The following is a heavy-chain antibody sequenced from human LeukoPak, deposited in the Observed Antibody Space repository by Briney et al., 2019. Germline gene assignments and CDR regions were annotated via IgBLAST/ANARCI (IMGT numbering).Heavy chain of an antibody. J-gene: IGHJ6*02. V-gene: IGHV4-39*01. CDR2: IYYSGST. CDR3: ARYSIAAAGTGMDV. D-gene: IGHD6-13*01. CDR1: GGSISSSSYY. Sequence: SETLSLTCTVSGGSISSSSYYWGWIRQPPGKGLEWIGSIYYSGSTYYNPSLKSRVTISVDTSKNQFSLKLSSVTAADTAAYYCARYSIAAAGTGMDVWGQGTTVTVSS.